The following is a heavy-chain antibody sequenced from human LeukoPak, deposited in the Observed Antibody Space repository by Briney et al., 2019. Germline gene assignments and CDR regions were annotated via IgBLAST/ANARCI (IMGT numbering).Heavy chain of an antibody. J-gene: IGHJ4*02. Sequence: PGGSLRLSCAASGFTFNSYGIHWVRLAPGKGLEWVAFIRYDGTNKYYGDSVKGRFTISRDNSKDTLHLQLDSLRVEDTAVYYCAKERSTTYYGCFDYWGQGTLVTVSS. CDR1: GFTFNSYG. D-gene: IGHD2-2*01. V-gene: IGHV3-30*02. CDR3: AKERSTTYYGCFDY. CDR2: IRYDGTNK.